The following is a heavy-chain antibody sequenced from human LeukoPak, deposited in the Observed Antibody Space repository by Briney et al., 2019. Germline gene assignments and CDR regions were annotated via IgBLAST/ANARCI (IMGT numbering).Heavy chain of an antibody. CDR1: GYTFTSYG. Sequence: ASVKVSCKASGYTFTSYGISWVRQAPGQGLEWMGWISAYNGNTNYAQKLQGRVTMTTDTSTSTAYMELSSLRSEDTAVYYCARDRALIETGVWGAHLDYWGQGTLVTVSS. J-gene: IGHJ4*02. CDR2: ISAYNGNT. CDR3: ARDRALIETGVWGAHLDY. V-gene: IGHV1-18*01. D-gene: IGHD1-1*01.